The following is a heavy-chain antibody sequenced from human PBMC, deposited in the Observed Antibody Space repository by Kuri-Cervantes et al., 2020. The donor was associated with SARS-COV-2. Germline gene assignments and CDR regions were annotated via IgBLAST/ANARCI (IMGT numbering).Heavy chain of an antibody. V-gene: IGHV1-2*02. D-gene: IGHD3-9*01. Sequence: ASVKVSCKASGYTFTGYYMHWVRQAPGQGLEWMGWINPNSGGTNYAQKFQGRVTMTRDTSISTAYMELSRLRSDDTAVYYCARDRGYYILTGYYSFDYWGQGTLVTVSS. CDR2: INPNSGGT. CDR3: ARDRGYYILTGYYSFDY. CDR1: GYTFTGYY. J-gene: IGHJ4*02.